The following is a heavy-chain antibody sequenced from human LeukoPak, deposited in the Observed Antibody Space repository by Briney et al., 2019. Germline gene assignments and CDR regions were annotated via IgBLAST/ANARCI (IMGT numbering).Heavy chain of an antibody. V-gene: IGHV7-4-1*02. CDR3: ARAVEMATDTVALVDY. D-gene: IGHD5-24*01. CDR2: INTNTGSP. J-gene: IGHJ4*02. Sequence: ASVKVSCKASGCTFTSYAMNWVRQAPGQGLEWMGWINTNTGSPTYAQGFTGRFVFSLDTSVSTAYLQISSLKAEDTAVYYCARAVEMATDTVALVDYWGQGTLVTVSS. CDR1: GCTFTSYA.